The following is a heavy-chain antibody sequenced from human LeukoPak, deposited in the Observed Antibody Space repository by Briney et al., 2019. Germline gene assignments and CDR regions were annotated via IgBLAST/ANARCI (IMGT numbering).Heavy chain of an antibody. D-gene: IGHD2-2*01. CDR2: IYYSGST. J-gene: IGHJ5*02. CDR3: ARHVYCSSTSCYGLGKYNWFDP. CDR1: GGSISSSSYY. Sequence: SETLSLTCTVSGGSISSSSYYWGWIRQPPGKGLEWIGSIYYSGSTYYNPSLKSRVTISVDTSKNQFSLKLSSVTAADTAVYYCARHVYCSSTSCYGLGKYNWFDPWGQGTLVTVSS. V-gene: IGHV4-39*01.